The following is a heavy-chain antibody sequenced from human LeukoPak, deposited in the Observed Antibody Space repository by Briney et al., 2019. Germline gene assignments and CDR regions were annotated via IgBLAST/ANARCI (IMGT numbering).Heavy chain of an antibody. V-gene: IGHV1-8*01. CDR3: ATNMGGSYYVDY. CDR2: MNPNSGNT. J-gene: IGHJ4*02. D-gene: IGHD1-26*01. CDR1: GYTFTSYD. Sequence: ASVKVSCKASGYTFTSYDINWVRQATGPGLEWMGWMNPNSGNTGYAQKFQGRVTMTRNTSISTAYMELSSLRSEDTAVYYCATNMGGSYYVDYWGQGTLVTVSS.